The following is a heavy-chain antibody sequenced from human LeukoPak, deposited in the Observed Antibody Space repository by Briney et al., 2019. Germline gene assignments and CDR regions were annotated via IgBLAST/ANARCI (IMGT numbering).Heavy chain of an antibody. CDR3: ARGYGVWFGELYDY. Sequence: PGGSLRLSCAASGFTFSTYEMNWVRQSPGKGLEWIGEIDHSGSINYNPSLKSRVTMSVDTSKNQFSLKLSSVTAADTAVYYCARGYGVWFGELYDYWGQGTQVTVSS. CDR2: IDHSGSI. J-gene: IGHJ4*02. D-gene: IGHD3-10*01. CDR1: GFTFSTYE. V-gene: IGHV4-34*01.